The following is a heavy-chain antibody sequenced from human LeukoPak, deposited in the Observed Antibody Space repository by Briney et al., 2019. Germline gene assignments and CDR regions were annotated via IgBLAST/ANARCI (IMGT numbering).Heavy chain of an antibody. CDR1: GFTFSSYS. V-gene: IGHV3-21*01. Sequence: PGGSLRLSCAASGFTFSSYSMNRVRQAPGKGLEWVSSISSSSSYIYYADSVKGRFTISRDNAKNSLYLQMNSLRAEDTAVYYCARAGVYSNNYYYYYYYMDVWGKGTTVTVSS. J-gene: IGHJ6*03. CDR3: ARAGVYSNNYYYYYYYMDV. CDR2: ISSSSSYI. D-gene: IGHD4-11*01.